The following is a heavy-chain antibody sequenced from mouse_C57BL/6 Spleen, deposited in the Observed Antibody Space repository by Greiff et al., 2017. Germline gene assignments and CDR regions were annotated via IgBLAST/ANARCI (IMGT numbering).Heavy chain of an antibody. CDR3: ASPYDYDVRFAY. CDR1: GYTFTSYG. J-gene: IGHJ3*01. CDR2: IYPRSGNT. Sequence: LVESGAELARPGASVKLSCKASGYTFTSYGISWVKQRTGQGLEWIGEIYPRSGNTYYNEKFKGKATLTADKSSSTAYMELRSLTSEDSAVYFCASPYDYDVRFAYWGQGTLVTVSA. V-gene: IGHV1-81*01. D-gene: IGHD2-4*01.